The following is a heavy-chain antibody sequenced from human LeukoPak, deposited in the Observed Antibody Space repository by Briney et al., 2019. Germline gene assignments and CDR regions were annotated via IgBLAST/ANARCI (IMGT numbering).Heavy chain of an antibody. D-gene: IGHD6-13*01. CDR2: ISSSGSTI. Sequence: GGSLRLSCAASGFTFSSYEMNWVRQAPGKGLEWVSYISSSGSTIYYADSVKGRFTISRDNAKNSLYLQMNSLRAEDTAVYYCARDGDYSSIGGFGDYWGQGTLVTVSS. V-gene: IGHV3-48*03. CDR3: ARDGDYSSIGGFGDY. CDR1: GFTFSSYE. J-gene: IGHJ4*02.